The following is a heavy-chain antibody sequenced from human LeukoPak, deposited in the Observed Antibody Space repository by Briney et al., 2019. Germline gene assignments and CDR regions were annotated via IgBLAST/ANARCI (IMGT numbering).Heavy chain of an antibody. J-gene: IGHJ4*02. CDR1: GFTSSSYW. CDR3: VAAAGDY. V-gene: IGHV3-7*03. Sequence: PGGSLRLSCAASGFTSSSYWMSWVRQAPGKGLEWVANIKQDGSEKYYVDSVKGRFTISRDNAKNSLYLQMNSLRAEDTAVYYCVAAAGDYWGQGTLVTVSS. D-gene: IGHD6-13*01. CDR2: IKQDGSEK.